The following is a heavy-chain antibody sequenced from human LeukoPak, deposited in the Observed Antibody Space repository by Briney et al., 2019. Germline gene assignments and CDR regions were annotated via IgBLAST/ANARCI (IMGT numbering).Heavy chain of an antibody. CDR2: ISAYNGNT. J-gene: IGHJ4*02. CDR1: GYTFTSYG. CDR3: ARDPFFGSSGYYPDY. V-gene: IGHV1-18*01. D-gene: IGHD3-22*01. Sequence: ASVKVSCKASGYTFTSYGISWVRQAPGQGLEWMGWISAYNGNTNYAQKLQGRVTMTTDTSTSTAYMELRSLRSDDTAVYYCARDPFFGSSGYYPDYWGQGTLVTVSS.